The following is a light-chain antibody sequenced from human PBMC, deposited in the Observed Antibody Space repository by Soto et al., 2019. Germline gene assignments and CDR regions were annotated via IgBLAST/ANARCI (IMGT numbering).Light chain of an antibody. CDR2: EVS. CDR1: SSDVGAYNY. V-gene: IGLV2-14*01. Sequence: QSVLTKPASLSGSPGQSITISCTGTSSDVGAYNYVSWYQQHPGKAPKLMIYEVSNRPSGVSNRFSGSKSGNTASLTISGLQAEDEGDYYCSSYTTSSTLEVFGGGTKLTVL. CDR3: SSYTTSSTLEV. J-gene: IGLJ3*02.